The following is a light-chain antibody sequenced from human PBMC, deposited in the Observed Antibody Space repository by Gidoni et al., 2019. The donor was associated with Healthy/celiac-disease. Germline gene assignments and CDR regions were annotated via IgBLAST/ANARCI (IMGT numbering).Light chain of an antibody. CDR1: PSISSW. Sequence: QMTQSPSTLSASVGDRVTITCRASPSISSWLAWYQQKPGKAPKLLIYKASSLESGVPSRFSGSGSGTEFTLNISSLQPDDFATYYGQQYNRWWTFGQGTKVEIK. V-gene: IGKV1-5*03. CDR2: KAS. CDR3: QQYNRWWT. J-gene: IGKJ1*01.